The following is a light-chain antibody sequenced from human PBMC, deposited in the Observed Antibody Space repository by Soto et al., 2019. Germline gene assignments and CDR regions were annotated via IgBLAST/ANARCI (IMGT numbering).Light chain of an antibody. CDR3: QQLRMYPST. V-gene: IGKV1-9*01. CDR1: QGINSF. J-gene: IGKJ4*01. Sequence: QLKPSLSPTSAPVADGVTITSRASQGINSFLAWYQQKPGKAPKLLMDSASTLRSGVPSRFSVSVAGTDSALAITCLRADYLATYYFQQLRMYPSTFGGGTKVDIK. CDR2: SAS.